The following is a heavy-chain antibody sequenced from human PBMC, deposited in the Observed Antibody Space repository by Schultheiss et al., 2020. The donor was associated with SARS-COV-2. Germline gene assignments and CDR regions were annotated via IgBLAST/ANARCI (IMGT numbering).Heavy chain of an antibody. D-gene: IGHD5-18*01. Sequence: GGSLRLSCAASGFTFSSYEMNWVRQAPGKGLEWVSFISGDGHSIYYAASVKGRFTISRDNAKNSLYLQMNSLRAEDTAVYFCARDSLEYSYGDDYWGQGTLVTVSS. V-gene: IGHV3-48*03. CDR2: ISGDGHSI. CDR3: ARDSLEYSYGDDY. CDR1: GFTFSSYE. J-gene: IGHJ4*02.